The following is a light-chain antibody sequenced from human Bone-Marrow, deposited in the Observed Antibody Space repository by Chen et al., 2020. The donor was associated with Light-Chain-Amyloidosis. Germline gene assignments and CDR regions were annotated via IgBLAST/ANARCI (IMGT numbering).Light chain of an antibody. V-gene: IGLV3-21*02. Sequence: YVLTQPSSVSEAPGQTATIACGGNNIGSTSVHWYQQTPGQAPLLVVYDDSDRPSGTPERLSGSNSGNTATLTISRVEAGDEADYYCQVWDRSSDRPVFGGGTKLTVL. CDR3: QVWDRSSDRPV. CDR2: DDS. J-gene: IGLJ3*02. CDR1: NIGSTS.